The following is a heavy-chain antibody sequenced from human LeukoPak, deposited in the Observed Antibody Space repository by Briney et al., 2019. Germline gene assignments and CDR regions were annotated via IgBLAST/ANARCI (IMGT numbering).Heavy chain of an antibody. Sequence: SEILSLTCTVSGDSISSYYWSWIRQPPGKGLEWIGYIYYSGSTNYNPSLKSRATISVDTSKSQFSLKLSSVTAADTAAYYCARRIPAAGHSSYYFDSWGQGALVTVSS. CDR1: GDSISSYY. V-gene: IGHV4-59*01. CDR3: ARRIPAAGHSSYYFDS. J-gene: IGHJ4*02. CDR2: IYYSGST. D-gene: IGHD6-13*01.